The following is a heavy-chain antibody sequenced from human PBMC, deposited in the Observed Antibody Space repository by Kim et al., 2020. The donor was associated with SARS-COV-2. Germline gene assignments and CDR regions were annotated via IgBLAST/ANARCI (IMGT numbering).Heavy chain of an antibody. D-gene: IGHD6-19*01. J-gene: IGHJ6*02. Sequence: KGRITIARDTAKNSLYLQMNSLGAEDTAVYYCARGVSGWLHRWYYYGMDVWGQGTTVTVSS. CDR3: ARGVSGWLHRWYYYGMDV. V-gene: IGHV3-11*01.